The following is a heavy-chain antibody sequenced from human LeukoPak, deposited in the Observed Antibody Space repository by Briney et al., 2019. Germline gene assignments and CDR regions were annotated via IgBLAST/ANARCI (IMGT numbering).Heavy chain of an antibody. J-gene: IGHJ4*02. D-gene: IGHD1-26*01. V-gene: IGHV1-24*01. CDR2: FDPEDGET. CDR1: GYTLTELS. CDR3: ATLSRYSGSRRRTYYFDY. Sequence: ASVKVPCKVSGYTLTELSMHWVRQAPGKGLEWMGGFDPEDGETIYAQKFQGRVTMTEDTSTDTAYMELSSLRSEDTAVYYCATLSRYSGSRRRTYYFDYWGQGTLVTVSS.